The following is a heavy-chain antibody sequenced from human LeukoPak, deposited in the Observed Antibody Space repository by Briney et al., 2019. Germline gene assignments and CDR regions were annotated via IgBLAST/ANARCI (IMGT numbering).Heavy chain of an antibody. CDR1: GGSISSYY. CDR2: IYYSGGT. D-gene: IGHD6-6*01. Sequence: PSETLSLTCTVSGGSISSYYWSWIRQPPGKGLEWIGYIYYSGGTNYNPSLKSRVTISVDTSKNQFSLKLSSVTAADAAVYYCARHASIAARLDYWGQGTLVTVSS. J-gene: IGHJ4*02. CDR3: ARHASIAARLDY. V-gene: IGHV4-59*08.